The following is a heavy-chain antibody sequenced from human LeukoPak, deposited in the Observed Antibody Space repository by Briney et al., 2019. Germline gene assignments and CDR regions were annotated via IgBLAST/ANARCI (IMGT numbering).Heavy chain of an antibody. V-gene: IGHV7-4-1*02. CDR1: GYTFTSYA. D-gene: IGHD3-16*01. Sequence: GASVKVSCKASGYTFTSYAMNWVRQAPGQGLEWMGWINTNTGNPTYAQGSTGRFVFSLDTSVSTAYLQISSLKAEDTAVYYCASTYGEGGRDAFDIWGQGTMVTVSS. CDR2: INTNTGNP. CDR3: ASTYGEGGRDAFDI. J-gene: IGHJ3*02.